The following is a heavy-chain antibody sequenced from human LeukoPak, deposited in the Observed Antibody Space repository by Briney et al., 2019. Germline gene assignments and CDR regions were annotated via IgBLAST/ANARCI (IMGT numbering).Heavy chain of an antibody. CDR1: GFTVSSNY. D-gene: IGHD2-2*02. V-gene: IGHV3-66*02. Sequence: GGSLRLSCAASGFTVSSNYMSWVRQAPGKGLEWVSVIYSGGSTYYAGSVKGRFTISRDNSKNPLYLQMNSLRAEDTAVYYCARELVVPAAIPYNWFDPWGQGTLVTVSS. CDR2: IYSGGST. J-gene: IGHJ5*02. CDR3: ARELVVPAAIPYNWFDP.